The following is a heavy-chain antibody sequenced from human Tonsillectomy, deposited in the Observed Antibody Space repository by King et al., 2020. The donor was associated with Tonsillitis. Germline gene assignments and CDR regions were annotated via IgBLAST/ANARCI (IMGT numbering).Heavy chain of an antibody. J-gene: IGHJ4*02. V-gene: IGHV4-31*03. Sequence: LQLQESGPGLVKPSQTLSLTCSVSGGSISSGAYYWSWIRQHPGRGLEWIGYSYYSGNTYYKPSLKSRVTISVDTSKNQFSLKLSSVTAADTAVYYCARTLAQVVDYWGPGTLVTVSS. CDR1: GGSISSGAYY. CDR2: SYYSGNT. D-gene: IGHD6-6*01. CDR3: ARTLAQVVDY.